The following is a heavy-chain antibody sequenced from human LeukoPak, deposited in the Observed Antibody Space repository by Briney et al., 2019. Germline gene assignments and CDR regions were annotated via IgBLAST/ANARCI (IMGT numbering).Heavy chain of an antibody. J-gene: IGHJ4*02. Sequence: GGSLRLSCAASGFTFDDYAMHWVRQAPGKGLEWVAVISYDGSNKYYADSVKGRFTISRDNSKNTLYLQMNSLRAEDTAVYYCARAGSSLFDYWGQGTLVTVSS. CDR1: GFTFDDYA. D-gene: IGHD1-26*01. CDR2: ISYDGSNK. CDR3: ARAGSSLFDY. V-gene: IGHV3-30-3*01.